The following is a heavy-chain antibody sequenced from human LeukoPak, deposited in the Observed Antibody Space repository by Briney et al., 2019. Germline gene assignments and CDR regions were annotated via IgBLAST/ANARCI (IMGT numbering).Heavy chain of an antibody. J-gene: IGHJ5*02. V-gene: IGHV4-30-2*01. Sequence: TSQTLSLTCVVSGGSISSGGYSWSWIRQPPGKGLEWIGYIYHSGSTYYNPSLKSRVTISVDRSKNQFSLKLSSVTAADTAVYYCARGGVRGVIQQNWFDPWGQGTLVTVSS. CDR1: GGSISSGGYS. CDR3: ARGGVRGVIQQNWFDP. CDR2: IYHSGST. D-gene: IGHD3-10*01.